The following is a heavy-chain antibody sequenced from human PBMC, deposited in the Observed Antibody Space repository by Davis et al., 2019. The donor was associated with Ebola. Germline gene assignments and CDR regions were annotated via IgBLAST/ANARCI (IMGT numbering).Heavy chain of an antibody. Sequence: MPSETLSLTCAVYGGSFSGHYWSWIRQPPEKGLEWIGEITDSGNTNYNPSLKSRVTISVDTSKNQFSLKLSSVTAADTAVYYCARGVGATTGWFDPWGQGTLVTVSS. D-gene: IGHD1-26*01. V-gene: IGHV4-34*01. CDR1: GGSFSGHY. CDR2: ITDSGNT. CDR3: ARGVGATTGWFDP. J-gene: IGHJ5*02.